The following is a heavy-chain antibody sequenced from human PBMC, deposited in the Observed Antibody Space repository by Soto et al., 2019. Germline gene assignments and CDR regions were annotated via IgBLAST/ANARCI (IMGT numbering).Heavy chain of an antibody. Sequence: PGESLKISCKGSGYSFTSYWIGWVRQMPGKGLEWMGIIYPGDSDTRYSPSFQGQATISADKSISTAYLQWSSLKASDTAMYYCARQHKGATDAFDIWGQGTMVTVSS. CDR1: GYSFTSYW. CDR3: ARQHKGATDAFDI. V-gene: IGHV5-51*01. D-gene: IGHD1-26*01. CDR2: IYPGDSDT. J-gene: IGHJ3*02.